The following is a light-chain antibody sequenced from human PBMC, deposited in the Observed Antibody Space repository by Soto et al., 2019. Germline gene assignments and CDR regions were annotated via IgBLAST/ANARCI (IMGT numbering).Light chain of an antibody. Sequence: QSVLTQPASVSGSPGQSITISCTGTSTDVSGRNYVSWYQQHPGKAPKVIIYEVTNRPSGISHRFSGSKSGNTASLTISGLQAEDEADYYCCSYRSVTSVLGTVKKVTV. CDR2: EVT. V-gene: IGLV2-14*01. CDR3: CSYRSVTSV. J-gene: IGLJ1*01. CDR1: STDVSGRNY.